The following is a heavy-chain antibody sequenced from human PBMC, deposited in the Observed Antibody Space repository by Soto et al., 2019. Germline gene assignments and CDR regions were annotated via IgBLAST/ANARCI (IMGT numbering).Heavy chain of an antibody. Sequence: GGSLRLSCAASGFTFSNYAMGWVRQAPGKGLEWVSSITGSGDYTYYADSVKGRFTISRDNSKNTLYLQMNSLRAEDTAVYYCAKARYYDSTGYLYYFDYWGQGTLVTVSS. J-gene: IGHJ4*02. CDR1: GFTFSNYA. CDR3: AKARYYDSTGYLYYFDY. V-gene: IGHV3-23*01. CDR2: ITGSGDYT. D-gene: IGHD3-22*01.